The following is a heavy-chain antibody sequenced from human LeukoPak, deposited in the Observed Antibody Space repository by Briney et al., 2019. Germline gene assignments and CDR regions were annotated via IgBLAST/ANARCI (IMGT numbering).Heavy chain of an antibody. Sequence: GGSLRLSCAASGFTFTSYYMSWLRQAPGKGLEWAAHISPDGSDKYYVDSVKGRFTISRDSAKNSLYLQMNSLRAEDTAVYYCARVDCSSTSCYEFDYWGQGTLVIVS. CDR3: ARVDCSSTSCYEFDY. D-gene: IGHD2-2*01. CDR2: ISPDGSDK. J-gene: IGHJ4*02. CDR1: GFTFTSYY. V-gene: IGHV3-7*01.